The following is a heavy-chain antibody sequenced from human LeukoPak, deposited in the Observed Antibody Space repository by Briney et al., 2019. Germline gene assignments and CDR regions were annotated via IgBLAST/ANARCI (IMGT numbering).Heavy chain of an antibody. D-gene: IGHD3-22*01. V-gene: IGHV1-8*01. CDR3: ARGRDYYDSSGYPAPTLAPPTY. J-gene: IGHJ4*02. CDR1: GYTFTSYD. CDR2: MNPNSGNT. Sequence: ASVKVSCKASGYTFTSYDINWVRQATGQGLEWMGWMNPNSGNTGYAQKFQGRVTMTRNTSISTAYMELSSLRSEDTAVYYCARGRDYYDSSGYPAPTLAPPTYWGQGTLVTVSS.